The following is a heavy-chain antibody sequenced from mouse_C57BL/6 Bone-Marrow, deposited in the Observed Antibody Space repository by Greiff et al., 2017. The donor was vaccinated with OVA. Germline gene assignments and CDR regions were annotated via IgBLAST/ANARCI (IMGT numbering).Heavy chain of an antibody. J-gene: IGHJ3*01. CDR2: IYPRSGNT. CDR3: AIWSFAY. D-gene: IGHD1-1*02. V-gene: IGHV1-81*01. CDR1: GYTFTSYG. Sequence: QVHVKQSGAELARPGASVKLSCKASGYTFTSYGISWVKQRTGQGLEWIGEIYPRSGNTYYNEKFKGKATLTADKSSSTAYMELRSLTSEDSAVYFCAIWSFAYWGQGTLVTVSA.